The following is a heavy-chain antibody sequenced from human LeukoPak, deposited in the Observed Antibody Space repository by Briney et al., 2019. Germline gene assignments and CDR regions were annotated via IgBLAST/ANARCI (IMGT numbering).Heavy chain of an antibody. CDR1: GGSISSYY. V-gene: IGHV4-59*01. D-gene: IGHD4-17*01. CDR2: IYYSGST. J-gene: IGHJ4*02. Sequence: PSGTLSLTCTVSGGSISSYYWSWIRQPPGKGLEWIGYIYYSGSTNYNPSLKSRVTISVDTSKNQFSLKLSSVTAADTAVYYCARDPGDYGYYFDYWGQGTLVTVSS. CDR3: ARDPGDYGYYFDY.